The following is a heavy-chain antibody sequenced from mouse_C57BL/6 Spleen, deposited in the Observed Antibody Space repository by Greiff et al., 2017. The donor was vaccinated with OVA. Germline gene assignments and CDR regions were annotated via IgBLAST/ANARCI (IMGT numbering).Heavy chain of an antibody. CDR3: ARGGLRPAWFAY. Sequence: VQLQQSGPELVKPGASLPIPCNASGYTFTDYNMDWVKQSHGKSLEWIGDINPNNGGTIYNQKFKGKATLTVDKSSSTAYMELRSLTSEDTAVYYCARGGLRPAWFAYWGQGTLVTVSA. V-gene: IGHV1-18*01. CDR2: INPNNGGT. D-gene: IGHD1-1*01. CDR1: GYTFTDYN. J-gene: IGHJ3*01.